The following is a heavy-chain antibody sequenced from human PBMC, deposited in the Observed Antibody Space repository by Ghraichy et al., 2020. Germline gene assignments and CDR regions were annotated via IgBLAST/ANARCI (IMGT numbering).Heavy chain of an antibody. CDR2: ISYDGSCI. CDR3: AKESEAPTATVLLWNWHDP. Sequence: GGSLRLSCAASGFTFSGYAMHWVRQAPGKGLEWVSVISYDGSCINYADSVKGRFTISRYNSKNTLYLQMNSLRTEDTAVYYCAKESEAPTATVLLWNWHDPRGQGTQGTVST. J-gene: IGHJ5*02. V-gene: IGHV3-30*18. D-gene: IGHD2-21*01. CDR1: GFTFSGYA.